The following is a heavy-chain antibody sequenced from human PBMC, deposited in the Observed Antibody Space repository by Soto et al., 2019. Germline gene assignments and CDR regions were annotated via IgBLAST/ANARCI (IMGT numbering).Heavy chain of an antibody. J-gene: IGHJ3*02. CDR2: IIPIFGTA. D-gene: IGHD6-19*01. Sequence: SVKVSCKASGGTFSSYAISWVRQAPGQGLEWMGGIIPIFGTANYAQKFQGRVTITADESTSTAYMELSSLRSEETAVYYCARDAKPGIAVAGTEAAFDIWGQGTMVTVSS. CDR3: ARDAKPGIAVAGTEAAFDI. V-gene: IGHV1-69*13. CDR1: GGTFSSYA.